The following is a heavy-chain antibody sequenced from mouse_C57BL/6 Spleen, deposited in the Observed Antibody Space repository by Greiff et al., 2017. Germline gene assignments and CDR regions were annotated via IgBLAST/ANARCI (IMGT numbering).Heavy chain of an antibody. Sequence: EVKLQESGGGLVQPGGSLKLTCAASGFTFSDYYMYWVRQTPEKRLEWVAYISNGGGSTYYPDTVKGRFTISRDNAKNTLYLQMSRLKSEDTAMYYCARHTRRYFDVWGTGTTVTVSS. CDR2: ISNGGGST. CDR1: GFTFSDYY. V-gene: IGHV5-12*01. CDR3: ARHTRRYFDV. J-gene: IGHJ1*03.